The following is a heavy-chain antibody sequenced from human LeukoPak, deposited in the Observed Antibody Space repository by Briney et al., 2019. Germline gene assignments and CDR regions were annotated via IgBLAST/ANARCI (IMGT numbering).Heavy chain of an antibody. V-gene: IGHV4-39*07. CDR3: ARVIKVAAPFDY. Sequence: SETLSLTCTVSGGSISSSSYYWGWIRQPPGKGLEWIGSIYYSGSTYYNPSLKSRVTISVDTSKNQFSLKLSSVTAADTAVYYCARVIKVAAPFDYWGQGTLVTVSS. CDR1: GGSISSSSYY. CDR2: IYYSGST. D-gene: IGHD6-19*01. J-gene: IGHJ4*02.